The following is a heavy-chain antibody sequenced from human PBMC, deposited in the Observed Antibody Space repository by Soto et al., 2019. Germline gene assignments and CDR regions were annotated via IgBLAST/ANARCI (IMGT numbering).Heavy chain of an antibody. CDR1: GFTFSNAW. CDR3: TTLISYSSSWYRYYYYGMDV. Sequence: GGSLRLSCAASGFTFSNAWMSWVRQAPGKGLEWVGRIKSKTDGGTTDYAAPVKGRFTISRDDSKNTLYLQMNSLKTEDTAVYYCTTLISYSSSWYRYYYYGMDVWGQGTTVTVSS. J-gene: IGHJ6*02. D-gene: IGHD6-13*01. V-gene: IGHV3-15*01. CDR2: IKSKTDGGTT.